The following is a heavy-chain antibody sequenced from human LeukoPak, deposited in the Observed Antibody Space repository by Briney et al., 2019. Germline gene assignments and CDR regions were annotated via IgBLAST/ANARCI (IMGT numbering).Heavy chain of an antibody. D-gene: IGHD2-2*01. CDR1: GGSISSSSYY. CDR2: IYYSGST. V-gene: IGHV4-39*01. J-gene: IGHJ4*02. Sequence: SETLSLTCTVSGGSISSSSYYWGWTRQPPGKGLEWIGSIYYSGSTYYNPSLKSRITISVDTSKNQFSLKLSSVTAADTAVYYCASPGSVDIVVVRGPYYFDYWGQGTLVTVSS. CDR3: ASPGSVDIVVVRGPYYFDY.